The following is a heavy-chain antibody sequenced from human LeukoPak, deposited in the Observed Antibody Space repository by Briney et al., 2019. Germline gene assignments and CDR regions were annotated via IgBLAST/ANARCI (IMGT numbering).Heavy chain of an antibody. D-gene: IGHD3-10*01. V-gene: IGHV3-64*01. J-gene: IGHJ4*02. CDR2: ISSNGGST. CDR3: AREGSVYGSGRNGY. Sequence: GGSLRLSCAASGFTFSSYAMHWVRQAPGKGLEYVSAISSNGGSTYYANSVKGRFTISRDNSKNTLYLQMGSLRAEDMAVYYCAREGSVYGSGRNGYWGQGTLVTVSS. CDR1: GFTFSSYA.